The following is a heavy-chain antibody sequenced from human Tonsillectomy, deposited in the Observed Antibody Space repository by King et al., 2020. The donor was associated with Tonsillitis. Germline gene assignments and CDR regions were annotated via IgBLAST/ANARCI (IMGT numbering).Heavy chain of an antibody. D-gene: IGHD3-9*01. CDR3: AKLTGNYDILTVQHPLDY. J-gene: IGHJ4*02. Sequence: VQLVESGGGLVQPGGSLRLSCAACGFTFSSYAMSWVRQAPGKGLEWVSAISGSGGSTYYADSVEGRFTISRDNSKNTLDLQMNSLRAEDTAVYYCAKLTGNYDILTVQHPLDYWGQGTLVTVSS. CDR2: ISGSGGST. V-gene: IGHV3-23*04. CDR1: GFTFSSYA.